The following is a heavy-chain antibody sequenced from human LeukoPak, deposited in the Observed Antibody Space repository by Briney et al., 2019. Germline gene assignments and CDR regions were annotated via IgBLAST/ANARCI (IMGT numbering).Heavy chain of an antibody. CDR3: ARGPNYGSGYMDV. CDR1: GGSISGSY. Sequence: PSETLSLTCTLSGGSISGSYWSWIRQPPGKGLEWIGYIYYSGSTNYNPSLKSRVTISVDTSKNQFSLKLSSVTAADTAVYYCARGPNYGSGYMDVWGKGTTVTISS. V-gene: IGHV4-59*01. D-gene: IGHD3-10*01. J-gene: IGHJ6*03. CDR2: IYYSGST.